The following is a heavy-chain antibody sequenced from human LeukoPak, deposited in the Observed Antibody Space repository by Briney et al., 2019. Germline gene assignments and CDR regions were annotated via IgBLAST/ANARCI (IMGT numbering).Heavy chain of an antibody. D-gene: IGHD5-18*01. J-gene: IGHJ4*02. V-gene: IGHV5-51*01. CDR2: IYPGDSDT. Sequence: GGSLRLSCAASGFTFSGSALHWVRQASGKGLEWMGIIYPGDSDTRYSPSFQGQVTISADKSISTAYLQWSSLKASDTAMYYCGRLGIDTATGRGQGTLVTVSS. CDR1: GFTFSGSA. CDR3: GRLGIDTATG.